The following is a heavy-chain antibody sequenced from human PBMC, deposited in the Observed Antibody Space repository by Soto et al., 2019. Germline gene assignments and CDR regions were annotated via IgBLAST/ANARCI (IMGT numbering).Heavy chain of an antibody. J-gene: IGHJ6*02. CDR2: ISGSGGST. V-gene: IGHV3-23*01. Sequence: GGSLRLSCAASGFTFSSYAMSWVRQAPGKGLEWVSAISGSGGSTYYADSVKGRFTISRDNSKNTLYLQMNSLRAEDTAVYYCAKDLFGGVVYDILTGYYTAGMDVWGQGXTVTVPS. CDR3: AKDLFGGVVYDILTGYYTAGMDV. CDR1: GFTFSSYA. D-gene: IGHD3-9*01.